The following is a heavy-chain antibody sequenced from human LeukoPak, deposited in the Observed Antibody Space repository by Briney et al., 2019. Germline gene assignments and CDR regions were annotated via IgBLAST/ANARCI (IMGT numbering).Heavy chain of an antibody. CDR2: IFYSGST. CDR1: GGSISSYY. V-gene: IGHV4-59*01. CDR3: ARVYYSNSYDYWYFDL. Sequence: SEALSLTCTVSGGSISSYYWSWIRQPPGKGLEWIGYIFYSGSTNYNPSLKSRVTISVDTSKNQFSLKLSSVTAADTAVYYCARVYYSNSYDYWYFDLWGRGTLVTVSS. D-gene: IGHD6-13*01. J-gene: IGHJ2*01.